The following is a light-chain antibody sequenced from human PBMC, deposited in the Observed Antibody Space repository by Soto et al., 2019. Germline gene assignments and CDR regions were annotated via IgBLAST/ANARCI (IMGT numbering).Light chain of an antibody. V-gene: IGKV1-27*01. J-gene: IGKJ1*01. CDR1: QGIRNY. CDR2: AAS. Sequence: DIQMTQSPSSLSASVGDTVTITCRASQGIRNYLAWYQQKPGQVPNLLIYAASTLQSGVPSRFSGSGSGTDFTLTISSLRPEDVATYYCQKYNNAPRMFGQGTKVEI. CDR3: QKYNNAPRM.